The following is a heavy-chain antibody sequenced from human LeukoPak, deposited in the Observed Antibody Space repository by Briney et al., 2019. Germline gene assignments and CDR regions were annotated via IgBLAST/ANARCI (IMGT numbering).Heavy chain of an antibody. Sequence: ASVKVSCKASGYTFTSYDINWVRQATGQGLEWMGWMNPNSGNTGYAQKFQGRVTMTRNTSISTAYMELSSLRSEDTAVYYCAAPGPTTVTTEFDYWGQGTLVTVSS. V-gene: IGHV1-8*01. CDR1: GYTFTSYD. CDR2: MNPNSGNT. J-gene: IGHJ4*02. CDR3: AAPGPTTVTTEFDY. D-gene: IGHD4-17*01.